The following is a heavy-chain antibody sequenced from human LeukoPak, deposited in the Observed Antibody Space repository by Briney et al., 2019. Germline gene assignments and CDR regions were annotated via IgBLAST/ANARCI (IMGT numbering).Heavy chain of an antibody. Sequence: PSETLSLTCTVSGDSISNYYWSWIRQPPGKGLEWIGYIYYSESTNYNPSLKSRVTIPTDTSKSQFSLNLRSVTAEDTGIYYCARGRCRNSGCRPYFDYWGQGTQVTVSS. CDR1: GDSISNYY. CDR2: IYYSEST. V-gene: IGHV4-59*01. J-gene: IGHJ4*02. D-gene: IGHD3-22*01. CDR3: ARGRCRNSGCRPYFDY.